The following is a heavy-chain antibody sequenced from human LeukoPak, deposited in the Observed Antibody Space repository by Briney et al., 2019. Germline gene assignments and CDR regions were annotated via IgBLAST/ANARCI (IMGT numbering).Heavy chain of an antibody. CDR2: ISSSSSYT. Sequence: PGGSLRLSCAASGFTFSDYYMSWIRQAPGKGLEWVSYISSSSSYTNYADSVKGRFTISRDNAKNSLYLQMNSLRAEDTAVYYCARYSPTLGDLNWFDPWGQGTLVTVSS. CDR1: GFTFSDYY. V-gene: IGHV3-11*03. J-gene: IGHJ5*02. D-gene: IGHD2-21*01. CDR3: ARYSPTLGDLNWFDP.